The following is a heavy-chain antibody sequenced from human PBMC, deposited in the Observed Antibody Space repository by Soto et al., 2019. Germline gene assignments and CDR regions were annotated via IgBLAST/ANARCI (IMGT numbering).Heavy chain of an antibody. D-gene: IGHD3-22*01. V-gene: IGHV4-4*02. CDR2: IYHSGST. Sequence: PSESLSLTCAVSGGSSSSSNCGSWVRKPPGKGLEWIGEIYHSGSTNYNPSLKSRVTISVDKSKNQFSLKLSSVTAADTAVYYYARYPSSCYYHFDYWRQLTLVAVSS. CDR3: ARYPSSCYYHFDY. J-gene: IGHJ4*02. CDR1: GGSSSSSNC.